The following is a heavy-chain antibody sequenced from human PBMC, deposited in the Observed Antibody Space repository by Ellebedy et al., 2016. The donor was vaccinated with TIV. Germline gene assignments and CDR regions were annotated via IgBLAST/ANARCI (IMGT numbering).Heavy chain of an antibody. Sequence: SVKVSXXASGGTFRSYAISWVRQAPGQGLEWMGGIIPIFGTANYAQKFQGRVTITADESTSTAYMELSSLRSEDTAVYYCARERVAGTVDAFDIWGQGTMVTVSS. CDR2: IIPIFGTA. CDR1: GGTFRSYA. V-gene: IGHV1-69*13. J-gene: IGHJ3*02. CDR3: ARERVAGTVDAFDI. D-gene: IGHD6-19*01.